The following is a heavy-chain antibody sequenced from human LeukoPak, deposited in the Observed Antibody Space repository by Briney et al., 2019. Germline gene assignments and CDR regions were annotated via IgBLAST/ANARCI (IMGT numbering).Heavy chain of an antibody. CDR2: INGDGRRI. CDR1: GFTFSRHW. J-gene: IGHJ4*02. CDR3: ARDRPDGRTSFDY. D-gene: IGHD1-14*01. Sequence: GGSLRLSRVASGFTFSRHWMHWVRQVPGKGLVWVSRINGDGRRITYADSVKGRFTISRDNAKKTLFLQMDSLRAEDTALYYCARDRPDGRTSFDYWGLGTLVTVSS. V-gene: IGHV3-74*03.